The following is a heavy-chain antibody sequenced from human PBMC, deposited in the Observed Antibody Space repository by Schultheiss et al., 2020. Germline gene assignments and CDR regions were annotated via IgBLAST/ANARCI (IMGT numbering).Heavy chain of an antibody. CDR1: GGSISSYY. V-gene: IGHV4-59*08. CDR3: AKVAFYSSPFWFDP. J-gene: IGHJ5*02. D-gene: IGHD6-13*01. Sequence: SQTLSLTCTVSGGSISSYYRSWIRQPPGKGLEWIGYIYYSGSTNYNPSLKSRVTISVDTSKNQFSLKLSSVTAADTAVYYCAKVAFYSSPFWFDPWGQGTLVNVYS. CDR2: IYYSGST.